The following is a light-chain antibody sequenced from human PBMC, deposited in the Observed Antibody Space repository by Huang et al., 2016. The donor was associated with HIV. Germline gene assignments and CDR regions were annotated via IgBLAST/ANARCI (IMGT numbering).Light chain of an antibody. CDR1: QSVSNN. J-gene: IGKJ2*01. V-gene: IGKV3-15*01. CDR3: QQYNNWPPDT. Sequence: EIVMTQSPATLSVSPGERATLSCRASQSVSNNLAWYQQKPGQAPRRLIYAAATSATGIPARCSGSGSGTEFTLTISSLQSEDLAVYYCQQYNNWPPDTFGQGTKLEIK. CDR2: AAA.